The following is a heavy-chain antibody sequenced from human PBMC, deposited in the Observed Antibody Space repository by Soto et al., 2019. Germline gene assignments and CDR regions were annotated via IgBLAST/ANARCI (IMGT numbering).Heavy chain of an antibody. CDR1: GYMFIDYY. V-gene: IGHV1-2*02. J-gene: IGHJ5*02. CDR2: IHPNTGNT. CDR3: ARDPEELVLYNWLDP. Sequence: QVQLVQSEAEVKKPGASVKVSCKTSGYMFIDYYLHWVRQAPGQGLEWMGWIHPNTGNTQYAQNFQGRVTLTRDTSISTAYMELSRLTSADTAVYYCARDPEELVLYNWLDPWGQGTLVTVSS.